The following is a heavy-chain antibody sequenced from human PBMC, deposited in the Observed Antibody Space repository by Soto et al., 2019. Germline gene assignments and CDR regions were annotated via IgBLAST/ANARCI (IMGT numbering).Heavy chain of an antibody. J-gene: IGHJ4*02. V-gene: IGHV4-59*01. CDR1: DGSISSYY. CDR3: ARGLDTDMVSFDY. CDR2: IYYSGST. D-gene: IGHD5-18*01. Sequence: PSETLALTCTVSDGSISSYYWSWIRQPPGKGLEWIGYIYYSGSTNYNPSLKSRVTISVDTSKNQFSLKLSSVNAADTAVYYCARGLDTDMVSFDYWGWGTLVTVSS.